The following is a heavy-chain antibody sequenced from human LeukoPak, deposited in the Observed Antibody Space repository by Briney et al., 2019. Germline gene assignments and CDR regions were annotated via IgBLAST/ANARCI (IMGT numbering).Heavy chain of an antibody. D-gene: IGHD3-22*01. CDR2: IKSDGKT. CDR1: GFTFSSYW. CDR3: ARAPSEIGGYYPEYFRH. J-gene: IGHJ1*01. V-gene: IGHV3-74*01. Sequence: GGSLRLSCAASGFTFSSYWVHWVRQAPGKGMVWVSRIKSDGKTNYADSVKGRFTISRDNAKNTVSLQMNSLRAEDTGVYYCARAPSEIGGYYPEYFRHWGQGTLVTVSS.